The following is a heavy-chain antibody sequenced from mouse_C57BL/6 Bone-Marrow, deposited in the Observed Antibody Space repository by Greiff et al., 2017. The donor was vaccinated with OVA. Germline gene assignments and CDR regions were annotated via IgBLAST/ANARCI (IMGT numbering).Heavy chain of an antibody. CDR3: ARYHYYGSSPYWYFDV. J-gene: IGHJ1*03. CDR2: IYPSDSET. Sequence: QVQLQQPGAELVRPGSSVKLSCKASGYTFTSYWMDWVKQRPGQGLEWIGNIYPSDSETHYNQKFKDKATLTVDKSSSTAYMQLSSLTSEDSAVYYCARYHYYGSSPYWYFDVWGTGTTVTVSS. CDR1: GYTFTSYW. D-gene: IGHD1-1*01. V-gene: IGHV1-61*01.